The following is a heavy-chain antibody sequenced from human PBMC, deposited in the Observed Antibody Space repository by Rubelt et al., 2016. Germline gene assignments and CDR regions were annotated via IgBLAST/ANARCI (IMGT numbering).Heavy chain of an antibody. V-gene: IGHV4-31*03. J-gene: IGHJ4*02. Sequence: QVPLQESGPGLVKPSQTLSLTCTVSGGSISSGGYYWSWIRQYPGKGLEWIGYIYYSGSTYYNPSLKSRITISVDTSKHQFSLKLSSVTAADTAVYYCARMTTHAIFIDYWGQGTLVTVTS. CDR1: GGSISSGGYY. CDR2: IYYSGST. D-gene: IGHD3-9*01. CDR3: ARMTTHAIFIDY.